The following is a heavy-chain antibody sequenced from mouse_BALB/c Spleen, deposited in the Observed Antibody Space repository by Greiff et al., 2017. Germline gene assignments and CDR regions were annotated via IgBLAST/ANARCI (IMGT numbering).Heavy chain of an antibody. Sequence: VKLQQSGPELVKPGASVRISCKASGYTFTSYYIHWVKQRPGQGLEWIGWIYPGNVYTKYTEKFKGKATLTADKSSSTAYMQLSSLTSEDTAVYFCARYYRYDEAWFAYWGQGSLVTVSA. D-gene: IGHD2-14*01. CDR1: GYTFTSYY. J-gene: IGHJ3*01. CDR2: IYPGNVYT. V-gene: IGHV1S56*01. CDR3: ARYYRYDEAWFAY.